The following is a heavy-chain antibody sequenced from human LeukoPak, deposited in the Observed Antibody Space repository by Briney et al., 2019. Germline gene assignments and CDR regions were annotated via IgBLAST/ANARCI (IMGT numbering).Heavy chain of an antibody. CDR1: GFTFSSYE. D-gene: IGHD4-17*01. CDR3: ARLTTMTTTGGPFDY. Sequence: GGSLRLFCVASGFTFSSYEMNWVRQAPGKGLEWVSYITSSGNTIYYADSVKGRFTISRDNAKNSLYLQMNSLRAEDTAVYYCARLTTMTTTGGPFDYWGQGTLVTVSS. J-gene: IGHJ4*02. V-gene: IGHV3-48*03. CDR2: ITSSGNTI.